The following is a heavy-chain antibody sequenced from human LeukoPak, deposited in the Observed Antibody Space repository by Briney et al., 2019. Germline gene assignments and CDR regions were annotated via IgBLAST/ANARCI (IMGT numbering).Heavy chain of an antibody. V-gene: IGHV5-51*01. J-gene: IGHJ4*02. D-gene: IGHD3-22*01. CDR2: IYPGDSDT. Sequence: GESLKISCQGSGYRFTTYWIAWLRQMPGKGLEWMGTIYPGDSDTRYSPSFQGQVTISADKSINTAYLQWSSLKASDTAMYYCARNFYDSSGLKYFDYWGQGTLVTVSS. CDR1: GYRFTTYW. CDR3: ARNFYDSSGLKYFDY.